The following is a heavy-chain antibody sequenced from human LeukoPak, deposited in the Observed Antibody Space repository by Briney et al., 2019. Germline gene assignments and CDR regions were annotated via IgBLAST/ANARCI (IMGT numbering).Heavy chain of an antibody. V-gene: IGHV3-23*01. CDR1: GFTFSNYA. D-gene: IGHD6-13*01. Sequence: GGSLRLSCAASGFTFSNYAMSWVRQAPGKGLEWVSGIGKSDDGTHYADSVKGRFTISRDNSKNTLYLQMNSLRAEDTAVCYCARDGGGQQLIVFDYWGQGTLVTVSS. CDR3: ARDGGGQQLIVFDY. J-gene: IGHJ4*02. CDR2: IGKSDDGT.